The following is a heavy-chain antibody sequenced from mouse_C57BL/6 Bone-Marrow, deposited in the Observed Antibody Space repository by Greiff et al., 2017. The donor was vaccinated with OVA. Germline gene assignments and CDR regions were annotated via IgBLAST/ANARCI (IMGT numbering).Heavy chain of an antibody. CDR3: ASNGYYDWYFDV. CDR2: IVPGSGST. Sequence: QVQLKESGAELMKPGASVKLSCKATGYTFTGYWIDWVKQRPGPGLEWIGEIVPGSGSTNYNEKFKGKATFTAETSSNTAYMQLSSLTTEDSAIDYCASNGYYDWYFDVWGIGTTVTVSS. CDR1: GYTFTGYW. J-gene: IGHJ1*03. D-gene: IGHD2-3*01. V-gene: IGHV1-9*01.